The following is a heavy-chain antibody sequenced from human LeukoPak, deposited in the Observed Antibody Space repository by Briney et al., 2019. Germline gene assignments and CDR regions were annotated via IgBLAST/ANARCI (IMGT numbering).Heavy chain of an antibody. D-gene: IGHD5-24*01. CDR2: INHSGST. CDR3: TRGTDAYKIRF. Sequence: PSETLSLTCAVYGGSFSGYYWSWIRQPPGKGLEWIGEINHSGSTNYNPSLKSRVTISVDTSKNQVSLKLTSVTAADAAVYCCTRGTDAYKIRFWGQGTLVTVSS. V-gene: IGHV4-34*01. CDR1: GGSFSGYY. J-gene: IGHJ4*02.